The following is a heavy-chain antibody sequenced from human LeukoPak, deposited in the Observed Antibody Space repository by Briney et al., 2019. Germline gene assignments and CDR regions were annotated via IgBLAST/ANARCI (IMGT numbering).Heavy chain of an antibody. D-gene: IGHD3-10*01. Sequence: GGSLRLSCAVSLLTFTAYDMNSVPQAPGKGLEWVSYISSSGSTIYYADSVKGRFTISRDNAKNSLYLQMNSLRAQDTAGYYCCNTTRDWSGNIYYMDVWGKGTTVTVSS. CDR1: LLTFTAYD. V-gene: IGHV3-48*03. CDR3: CNTTRDWSGNIYYMDV. J-gene: IGHJ6*03. CDR2: ISSSGSTI.